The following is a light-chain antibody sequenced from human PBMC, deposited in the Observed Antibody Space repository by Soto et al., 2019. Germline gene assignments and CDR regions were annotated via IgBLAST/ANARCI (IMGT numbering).Light chain of an antibody. J-gene: IGKJ1*01. Sequence: EIVFTQSPGTLSLSPGERATLSCRASQSVSSNYLAWYQQKPGQAPRLLIYGASSRATGIPDRFSGSGSGTDFTLTISSLEPEDFAVYYCQQRSNWPVTFGQGTKVDIK. CDR2: GAS. V-gene: IGKV3D-20*02. CDR1: QSVSSNY. CDR3: QQRSNWPVT.